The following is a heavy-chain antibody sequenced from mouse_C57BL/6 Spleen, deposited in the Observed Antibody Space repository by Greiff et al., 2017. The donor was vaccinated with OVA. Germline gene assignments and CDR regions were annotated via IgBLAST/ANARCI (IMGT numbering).Heavy chain of an antibody. V-gene: IGHV5-4*01. CDR2: ISDGGSYT. CDR3: ARVPLRDWYFDV. CDR1: GFTFSSYA. Sequence: EVHLVESGGGLVKPGGSLKLSCAASGFTFSSYAMSWVRQTPEKRLEWVATISDGGSYTYYPDNVKGRFTISRDNAKNNLYLQMSHLKSEDTAMYYCARVPLRDWYFDVWGTGTTVTVSS. J-gene: IGHJ1*03. D-gene: IGHD2-12*01.